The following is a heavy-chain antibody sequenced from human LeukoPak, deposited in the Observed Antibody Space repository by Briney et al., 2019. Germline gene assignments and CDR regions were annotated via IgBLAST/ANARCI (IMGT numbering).Heavy chain of an antibody. CDR1: GHTFTGYH. CDR3: ARGGSQPVSTLDWFDP. CDR2: INPRSGST. J-gene: IGHJ5*02. V-gene: IGHV1-46*01. D-gene: IGHD5/OR15-5a*01. Sequence: GASVKVSCKASGHTFTGYHMHWVRQSPGQGLEWMGIINPRSGSTTYAQKFQGRVTMTRDTSTSTVFMEQSSLKSGDTALYYCARGGSQPVSTLDWFDPWGQGTLVTVSS.